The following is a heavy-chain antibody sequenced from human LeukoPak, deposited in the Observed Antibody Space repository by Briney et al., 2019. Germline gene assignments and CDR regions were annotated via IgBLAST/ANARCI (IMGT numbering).Heavy chain of an antibody. V-gene: IGHV4-31*03. CDR3: AREAVAGGLDY. D-gene: IGHD6-19*01. CDR2: IYYSGST. J-gene: IGHJ4*02. Sequence: SETLSLTCTVSGGSISSGGYYWSWIRQHPGKGLEWIGYIYYSGSTYYNPSLKSRVTISVDTSKNQFSLRLSSVTAADTAVYYCAREAVAGGLDYWGQGTLVTVSS. CDR1: GGSISSGGYY.